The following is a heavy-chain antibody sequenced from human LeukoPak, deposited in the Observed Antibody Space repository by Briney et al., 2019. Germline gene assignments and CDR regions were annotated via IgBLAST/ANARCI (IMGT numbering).Heavy chain of an antibody. CDR3: ARDKRRDFSSLTGYFDAYDH. V-gene: IGHV3-7*01. CDR1: GFTFSDYW. CDR2: LKEDGSET. D-gene: IGHD3-9*01. Sequence: GGSLRLSCATSGFTFSDYWMTWVRQAPGKGLEWVANLKEDGSETYYVASVMGRFVISRDNAKNSLYLQMDSLKVEDMALYYCARDKRRDFSSLTGYFDAYDHWGQGVLVTVSS. J-gene: IGHJ4*02.